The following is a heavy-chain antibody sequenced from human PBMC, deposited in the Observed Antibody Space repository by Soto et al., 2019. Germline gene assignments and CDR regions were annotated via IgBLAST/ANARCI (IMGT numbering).Heavy chain of an antibody. Sequence: QVQLVQSGAEVKKPGSSVKVSCKASGGTFSSYTISWVRQAPGQGLEWMGRIIPILGIANYAQKFQGRVTITADKATSTAYMELSSLRSEDTAVYYCASDSATPFDYWCQGTLVTVSS. CDR1: GGTFSSYT. CDR2: IIPILGIA. V-gene: IGHV1-69*02. J-gene: IGHJ4*02. D-gene: IGHD2-15*01. CDR3: ASDSATPFDY.